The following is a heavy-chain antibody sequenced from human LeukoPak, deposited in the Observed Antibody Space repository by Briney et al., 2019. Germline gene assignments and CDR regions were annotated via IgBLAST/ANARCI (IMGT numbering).Heavy chain of an antibody. CDR2: ISGDGGST. CDR1: GFTFDDYA. Sequence: GGSLRLSCAASGFTFDDYAMHWVRQAPGKGLEWVSLISGDGGSTYYADSVKGRFTTSRDNSKNSLYLQMNSLRTEDTALYYCAKDTYYDFWSGPSNWFDPWGQGTLVTVSS. J-gene: IGHJ5*02. D-gene: IGHD3-3*01. V-gene: IGHV3-43*02. CDR3: AKDTYYDFWSGPSNWFDP.